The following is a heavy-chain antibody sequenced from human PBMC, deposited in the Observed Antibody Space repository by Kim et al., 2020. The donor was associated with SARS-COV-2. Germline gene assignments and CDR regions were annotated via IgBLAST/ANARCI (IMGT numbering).Heavy chain of an antibody. CDR2: IFYSGST. Sequence: SETLSLTCTVFGGSITSGGYSWNWIRQHPGKGLEWIGHIFYSGSTYNPSLKSRVTMSVDRSKSQFSLNLRSVTAADTAVYYCAGVLEWFGEEPHPGVDV. V-gene: IGHV4-31*03. J-gene: IGHJ6*01. D-gene: IGHD3-10*01. CDR1: GGSITSGGYS. CDR3: AGVLEWFGEEPHPGVDV.